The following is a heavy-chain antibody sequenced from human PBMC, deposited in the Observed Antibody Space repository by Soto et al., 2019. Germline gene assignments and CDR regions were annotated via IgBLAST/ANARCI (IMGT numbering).Heavy chain of an antibody. CDR1: GYSFTNYW. Sequence: GSLKISGKGSGYSFTNYWIGWVRQMPGKGLEWMGIIYPGDSDIRYSPPFQGQVTISADKSISTAYLQWSSLKASDTAMYYCASRSGYGEADASDIWGQGTMVTVSS. V-gene: IGHV5-51*01. CDR2: IYPGDSDI. CDR3: ASRSGYGEADASDI. D-gene: IGHD5-12*01. J-gene: IGHJ3*02.